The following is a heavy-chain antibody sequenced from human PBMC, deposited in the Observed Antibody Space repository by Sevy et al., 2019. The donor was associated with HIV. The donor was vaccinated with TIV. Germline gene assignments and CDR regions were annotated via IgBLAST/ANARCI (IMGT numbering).Heavy chain of an antibody. CDR1: GYTFTSFG. V-gene: IGHV1-18*01. J-gene: IGHJ6*03. Sequence: ASVKVSCKASGYTFTSFGISWVRQAPGQGFEWIGWISSNNGNTKYAQKFQGRVTMTTETSTSTAYMELRNLRSDDTALYYCARRRPHDYYYFYMDVWGKGTTVTVS. CDR2: ISSNNGNT. CDR3: ARRRPHDYYYFYMDV.